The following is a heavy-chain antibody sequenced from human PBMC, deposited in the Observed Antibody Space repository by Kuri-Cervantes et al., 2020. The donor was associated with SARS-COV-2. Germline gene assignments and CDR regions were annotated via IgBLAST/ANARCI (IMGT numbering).Heavy chain of an antibody. CDR3: ARAITMIVASMDV. D-gene: IGHD3-22*01. CDR2: IYYTGSP. V-gene: IGHV4-59*01. CDR1: GDSMHSFY. J-gene: IGHJ6*02. Sequence: SETLSLTCTVSGDSMHSFYWGWIRQPPGKGLEWIGYIYYTGSPNYNPSLKSRVTISVDTSKNQFSLKLSSVTAADTAVYYRARAITMIVASMDVWGQGTTVTVSS.